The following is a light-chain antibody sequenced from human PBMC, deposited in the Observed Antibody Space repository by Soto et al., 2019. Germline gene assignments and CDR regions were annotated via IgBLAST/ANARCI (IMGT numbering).Light chain of an antibody. J-gene: IGKJ1*01. CDR1: QTISNW. CDR2: DVS. Sequence: DIQMTQSPSTLSASVGDRVTITCRASQTISNWLAWYQQKPGMAPKLLIYDVSNLEGGVPSRFSGRGSGTEFTLTISSLQPDDFATYYCQQYNSYSPWTFGQGTKVEIK. CDR3: QQYNSYSPWT. V-gene: IGKV1-5*01.